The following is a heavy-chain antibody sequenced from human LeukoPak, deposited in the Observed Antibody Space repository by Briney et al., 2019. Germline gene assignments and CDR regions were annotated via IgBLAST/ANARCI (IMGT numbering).Heavy chain of an antibody. V-gene: IGHV4-31*03. J-gene: IGHJ4*02. CDR1: GGSITSGGFY. CDR2: IYHSGST. Sequence: SETLSLTCTVSGGSITSGGFYWSWIRQHPGKGLEWIGYIYHSGSTYCDPSLKSRLTISIDTSTNQFSLRLSSVTAADTAVYYCARASGSAFDSWGQGTLVTVSS. D-gene: IGHD3-10*01. CDR3: ARASGSAFDS.